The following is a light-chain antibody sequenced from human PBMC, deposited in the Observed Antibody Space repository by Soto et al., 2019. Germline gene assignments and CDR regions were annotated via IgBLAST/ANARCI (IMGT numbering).Light chain of an antibody. Sequence: QSALTQPASVSGSPGQSITISCTGTSSDVGGYKYVSWYQQHPDKAPKLIIFEVSNRPSGISSRFSGSKSGNTASLTISGLQAEDEADYYCSSYTTYSTLVFGGGTKLTVL. CDR3: SSYTTYSTLV. J-gene: IGLJ2*01. CDR2: EVS. CDR1: SSDVGGYKY. V-gene: IGLV2-14*01.